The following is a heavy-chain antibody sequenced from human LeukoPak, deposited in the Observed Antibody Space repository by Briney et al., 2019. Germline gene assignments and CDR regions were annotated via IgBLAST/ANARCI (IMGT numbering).Heavy chain of an antibody. J-gene: IGHJ4*03. Sequence: GGSLRLSCAASGFTFSDYWVSWVRQAPGKGLEWVANIKQDGSRKFYVDSVKGRFTISRDNSKNTLYLQMNSLRAEDTAVYYCARDHIVASNYFDYWGQGTMVTVSS. V-gene: IGHV3-7*01. D-gene: IGHD5-12*01. CDR2: IKQDGSRK. CDR3: ARDHIVASNYFDY. CDR1: GFTFSDYW.